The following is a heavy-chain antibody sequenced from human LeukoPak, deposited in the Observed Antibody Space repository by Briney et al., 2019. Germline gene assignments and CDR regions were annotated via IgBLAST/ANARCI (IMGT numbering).Heavy chain of an antibody. D-gene: IGHD3-22*01. J-gene: IGHJ3*02. CDR2: IYNGGNT. CDR3: ASGRTYYYDSRESGDAFDI. Sequence: PGGSLRLSCADSGFTFSSNYMSWVRQAPGKGLEWVSDIYNGGNTNYTPSVKGRITISRDESKNTLYLQMNSLRAEDTAAHYCASGRTYYYDSRESGDAFDIWGEGTMVTVSS. V-gene: IGHV3-66*01. CDR1: GFTFSSNY.